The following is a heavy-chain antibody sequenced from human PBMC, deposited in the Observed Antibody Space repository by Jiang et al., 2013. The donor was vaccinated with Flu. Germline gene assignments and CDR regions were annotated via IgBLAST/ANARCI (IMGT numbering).Heavy chain of an antibody. J-gene: IGHJ6*02. Sequence: GAEVKKPGASVKVSCKASGYTFTGYYIHWVRQAPGQGLEWMGWINPNSGGTNYAQKFQGRVTMTRDTSISTAYMELSRLRSDDTAVYYCARSTIAVAGKIYYGMDVWGQGTTVTVSS. CDR2: INPNSGGT. CDR3: ARSTIAVAGKIYYGMDV. CDR1: GYTFTGYY. D-gene: IGHD6-19*01. V-gene: IGHV1-2*02.